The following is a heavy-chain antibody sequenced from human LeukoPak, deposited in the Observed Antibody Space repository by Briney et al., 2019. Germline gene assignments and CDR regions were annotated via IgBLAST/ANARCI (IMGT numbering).Heavy chain of an antibody. J-gene: IGHJ5*02. Sequence: SETLSLTCTVSDGSISSSIHYWSWIRQPPGKGLEWIGSIYYSGSTYYNPSLKSRVTISIDRTKNQFSLKLSSVTAADTAVYYCARDYSSSWYGGDWFDPWGQGTLVTVSS. D-gene: IGHD6-13*01. CDR2: IYYSGST. CDR3: ARDYSSSWYGGDWFDP. CDR1: DGSISSSIHY. V-gene: IGHV4-39*07.